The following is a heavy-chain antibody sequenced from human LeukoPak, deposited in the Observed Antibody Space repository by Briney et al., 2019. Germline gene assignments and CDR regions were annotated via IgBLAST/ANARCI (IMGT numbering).Heavy chain of an antibody. V-gene: IGHV1-2*02. D-gene: IGHD3-10*01. CDR1: GYTFTGYY. Sequence: ASVKVSCKASGYTFTGYYMHWVRQAPGQGLEWMGWINPNSGDTNYAQKFQGRVTMTRDTSISTAYMELTRLRSDDTAVYYCARDRRMVRGVTGDYWGQGTLVTVSS. CDR2: INPNSGDT. J-gene: IGHJ4*02. CDR3: ARDRRMVRGVTGDY.